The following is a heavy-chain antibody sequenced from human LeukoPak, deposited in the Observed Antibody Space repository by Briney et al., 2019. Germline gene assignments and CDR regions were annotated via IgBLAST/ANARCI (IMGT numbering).Heavy chain of an antibody. CDR2: IYYSGST. CDR3: ASYTMADPSDAFDI. V-gene: IGHV4-39*01. J-gene: IGHJ3*02. CDR1: GGSISSSSYY. D-gene: IGHD3-10*01. Sequence: SETLSPTCTVSGGSISSSSYYWGWIRQPPGKGLEWIGSIYYSGSTYYNPSLKSRVTISVDTSKNQFSLKLSSVTATDTAVYYCASYTMADPSDAFDIWGQGTMVTVSS.